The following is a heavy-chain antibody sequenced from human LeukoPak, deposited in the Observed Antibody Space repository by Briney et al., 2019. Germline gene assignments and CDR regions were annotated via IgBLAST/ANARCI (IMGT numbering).Heavy chain of an antibody. CDR2: IYTSGST. Sequence: SETLSLTCTVSGGSISSYYWSGIRQPAGKGLEWIGRIYTSGSTNYNPSLKSRVTMSVDTSKNQFSLKLSSVTAADTAVYYCSRDNLYGSGSYVFDPWGQGTLVTVSS. J-gene: IGHJ5*02. CDR1: GGSISSYY. CDR3: SRDNLYGSGSYVFDP. D-gene: IGHD3-10*01. V-gene: IGHV4-4*07.